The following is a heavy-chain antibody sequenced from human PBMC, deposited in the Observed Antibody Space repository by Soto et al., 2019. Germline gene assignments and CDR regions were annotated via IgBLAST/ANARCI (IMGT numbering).Heavy chain of an antibody. CDR3: VRIRRGDGYTFGY. J-gene: IGHJ4*02. Sequence: EVQLVESGGVSVKPGGSLRLSCTASGFTLSNYWMHWVRHAPGKGLVWVSRINTDGSTTTYADSVKGRFTISRDNAKNTLYLQMNSLRDEDTAVYYCVRIRRGDGYTFGYWGQGTLVTVSS. CDR1: GFTLSNYW. CDR2: INTDGSTT. D-gene: IGHD5-12*01. V-gene: IGHV3-74*01.